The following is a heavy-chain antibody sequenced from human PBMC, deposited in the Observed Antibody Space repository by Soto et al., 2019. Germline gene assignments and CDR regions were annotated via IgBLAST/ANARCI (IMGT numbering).Heavy chain of an antibody. CDR3: AKGAYTYGLDP. CDR1: GFSFSSSA. Sequence: EVQLLESGGGSAQPGGSLRLSCAASGFSFSSSAMSWVRQAPGKGLEWVSAISESGDNTFYADSVKGRFTISRENSNNALYLQLHPLRAEDTALYFSAKGAYTYGLDPWGQGTLVTVSS. J-gene: IGHJ5*02. D-gene: IGHD5-18*01. CDR2: ISESGDNT. V-gene: IGHV3-23*01.